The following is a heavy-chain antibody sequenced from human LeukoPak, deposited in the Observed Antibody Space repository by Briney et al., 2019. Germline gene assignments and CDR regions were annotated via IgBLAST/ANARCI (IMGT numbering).Heavy chain of an antibody. V-gene: IGHV4/OR15-8*02. CDR2: ISLSGQT. J-gene: IGHJ4*02. CDR3: SRESGPFCPFGH. D-gene: IGHD1-26*01. Sequence: SETLSLTCGVSGGSIRSTNWWSWVRQPPGQGLEWIGEISLSGQTNFNPSLNGRVTMSLDESRNQLSLKLTSVTAADTAIYYCSRESGPFCPFGHWGQGALVAVTS. CDR1: GGSIRSTNW.